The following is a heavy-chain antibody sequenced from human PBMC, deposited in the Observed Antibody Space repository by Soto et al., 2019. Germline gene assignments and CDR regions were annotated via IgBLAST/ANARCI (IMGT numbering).Heavy chain of an antibody. J-gene: IGHJ4*02. CDR3: AKGSPGSRGYHFFFDY. Sequence: GASVKLSCKVSGYALTDLSMRWVRQAPGKGLEWMGGFDPEDGETIYAQKFQGRVTMTEDTATDTAYMELSSLRSEDTAVYYCAKGSPGSRGYHFFFDYWGQGTLVTVSS. V-gene: IGHV1-24*01. D-gene: IGHD3-22*01. CDR1: GYALTDLS. CDR2: FDPEDGET.